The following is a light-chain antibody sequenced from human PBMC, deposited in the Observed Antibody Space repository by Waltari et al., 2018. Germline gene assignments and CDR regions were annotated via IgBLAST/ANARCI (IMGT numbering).Light chain of an antibody. V-gene: IGLV1-44*01. J-gene: IGLJ2*01. CDR3: AAWDDSLNGVV. Sequence: QSVLTQPPSASGTPGQRVPISCSGSSANLGSNTVNWYQKPPGTAPKLLIYSNKQRPSGVPDRFSGSKSGTSASLAISGLQSEDEADYYCAAWDDSLNGVVFGGGTKLTVL. CDR1: SANLGSNT. CDR2: SNK.